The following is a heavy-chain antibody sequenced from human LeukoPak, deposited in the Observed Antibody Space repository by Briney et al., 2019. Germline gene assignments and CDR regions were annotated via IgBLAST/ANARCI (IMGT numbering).Heavy chain of an antibody. J-gene: IGHJ4*02. CDR3: ASSSGWYDFDF. Sequence: GGSLRLSCAASGFTFSSYSMNWVRQAPGKRLEWVSYISSSSSTIYNADSVKGQFTISRDNEKNTLYLQMNSLRAEATAVYYCASSSGWYDFDFWGQGTLVTVSS. D-gene: IGHD6-19*01. CDR2: ISSSSSTI. CDR1: GFTFSSYS. V-gene: IGHV3-48*04.